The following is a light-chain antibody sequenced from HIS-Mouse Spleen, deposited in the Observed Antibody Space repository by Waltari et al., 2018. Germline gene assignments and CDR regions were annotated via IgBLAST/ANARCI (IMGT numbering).Light chain of an antibody. CDR1: NIGSRR. V-gene: IGLV3-21*02. CDR3: QVWDSSSDHYV. CDR2: DDS. J-gene: IGLJ1*01. Sequence: SYVLTQPPSVSVAPGQTARITCGGNNIGSRRVPWYQQKPGQAPVLGVYDDSDRPSGIPERFSGSNSGNTATLTISRVEAGDEADYYCQVWDSSSDHYVFGTGTKVTVL.